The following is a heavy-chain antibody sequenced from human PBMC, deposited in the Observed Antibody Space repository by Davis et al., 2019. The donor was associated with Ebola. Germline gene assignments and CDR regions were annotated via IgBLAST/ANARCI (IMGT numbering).Heavy chain of an antibody. Sequence: GESLKISCAASGFTFSTYWIHWVRQAPGKGLMWVSRISPDGGRTGYADSVKGRFTVSRDNSENMLYLQMSTLRAEDTAVYYCARHVNGDFWYFDLWGRGTRVTVSS. V-gene: IGHV3-74*01. D-gene: IGHD4-17*01. CDR2: ISPDGGRT. CDR3: ARHVNGDFWYFDL. CDR1: GFTFSTYW. J-gene: IGHJ2*01.